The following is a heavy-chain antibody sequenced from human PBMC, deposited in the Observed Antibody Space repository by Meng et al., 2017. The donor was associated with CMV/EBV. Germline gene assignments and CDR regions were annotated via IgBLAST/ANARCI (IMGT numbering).Heavy chain of an antibody. CDR1: GFSFSIRF. CDR3: AKADDIPADSFDP. D-gene: IGHD3-9*01. V-gene: IGHV3-23*01. CDR2: ISDSGRTT. Sequence: ASGFSFSIRFMSRVRQAPGGGLEWVSLISDSGRTTYYADSVKGRFIISRDNSKNTLHLQMSSLRADDTAVYYCAKADDIPADSFDPWGQGTLVTVSS. J-gene: IGHJ5*02.